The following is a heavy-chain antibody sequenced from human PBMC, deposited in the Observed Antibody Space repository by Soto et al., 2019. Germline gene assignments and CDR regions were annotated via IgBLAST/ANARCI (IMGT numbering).Heavy chain of an antibody. Sequence: PGGSLRLSCAASGFTFSSYEMNWVRQAPGKGLEWVSAISGSGGSTYYADSVKGRFTISRDNSKNTLYLQMNSLRAEDTAVYYCAKGAESGRYYGSGSYYLFDYWGQGTLVTVSS. V-gene: IGHV3-23*01. CDR2: ISGSGGST. CDR1: GFTFSSYE. D-gene: IGHD3-10*01. CDR3: AKGAESGRYYGSGSYYLFDY. J-gene: IGHJ4*02.